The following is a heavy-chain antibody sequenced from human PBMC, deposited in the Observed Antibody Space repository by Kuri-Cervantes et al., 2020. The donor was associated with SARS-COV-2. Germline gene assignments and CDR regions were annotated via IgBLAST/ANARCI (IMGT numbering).Heavy chain of an antibody. Sequence: SETLSLTCAFYGEAFSGYYWTWIRQSPGKGLEWIGEVNHRGSTNYNPSLKSRVTISIDTSSKQFSLNLSSVTAADTAVYYCARLGGYRSGYNWFDPWGQGTLVTVSS. CDR2: VNHRGST. V-gene: IGHV4-34*01. CDR3: ARLGGYRSGYNWFDP. J-gene: IGHJ5*02. D-gene: IGHD5-18*01. CDR1: GEAFSGYY.